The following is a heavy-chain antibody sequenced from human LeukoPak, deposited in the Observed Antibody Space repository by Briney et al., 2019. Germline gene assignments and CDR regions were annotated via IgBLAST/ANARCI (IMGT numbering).Heavy chain of an antibody. CDR2: ISYDGSNK. V-gene: IGHV3-30-3*01. Sequence: QSGGSLRLSCAASGFTFSSYAMHWVRQAPGKGLEWVAVISYDGSNKYYADSVKGRFTISRDNVKNSLYLQMNSLRAEDTAVYYCARESGSYSRKDFQHWGQGTLVTVSS. CDR1: GFTFSSYA. J-gene: IGHJ1*01. D-gene: IGHD1-26*01. CDR3: ARESGSYSRKDFQH.